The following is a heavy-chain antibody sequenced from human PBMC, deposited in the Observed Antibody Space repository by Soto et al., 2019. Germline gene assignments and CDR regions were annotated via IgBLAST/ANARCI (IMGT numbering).Heavy chain of an antibody. V-gene: IGHV3-23*01. CDR2: ISGSGGST. D-gene: IGHD3-22*01. J-gene: IGHJ6*02. CDR3: PKPMYGFTMIVVAYYYSGMVV. Sequence: GSLRLSCAGSGFTVSAYAMSWVRQAPGKGLEWVSAISGSGGSTYYADSVKGRFTISRDSSKNTLYLQMNSLGDEDTAVYYCPKPMYGFTMIVVAYYYSGMVVCGQATPVTVSS. CDR1: GFTVSAYA.